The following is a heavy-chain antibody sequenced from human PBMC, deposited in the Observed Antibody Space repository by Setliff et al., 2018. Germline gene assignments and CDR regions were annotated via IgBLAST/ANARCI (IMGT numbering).Heavy chain of an antibody. V-gene: IGHV1-18*01. CDR3: AREVTGGLRLTDY. CDR1: GYTFTSYG. J-gene: IGHJ4*02. Sequence: ASVQVSCKASGYTFTSYGISWVRQAPGQGLEWMGWISAYNGNTNYAQKLQGRVTMTTXXXXXTXXXXXXSLRSDDTAVYYCAREVTGGLRLTDYWGQGTLVTVS. D-gene: IGHD5-12*01. CDR2: ISAYNGNT.